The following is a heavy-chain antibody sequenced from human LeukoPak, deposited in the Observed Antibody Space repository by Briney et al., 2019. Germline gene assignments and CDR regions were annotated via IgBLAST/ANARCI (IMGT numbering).Heavy chain of an antibody. CDR1: GFTFSDYY. J-gene: IGHJ6*02. Sequence: GGSLRLSCVASGFTFSDYYISWIRQAPGKGLEWLSIASGGGDITTYADSVKGRFTISRDNTRNSLFLQMNSLRDEDTAVYYCARDMDKLGDYYGMDVWGQGTTVIVSS. V-gene: IGHV3-11*01. CDR3: ARDMDKLGDYYGMDV. D-gene: IGHD3-16*01. CDR2: ASGGGDIT.